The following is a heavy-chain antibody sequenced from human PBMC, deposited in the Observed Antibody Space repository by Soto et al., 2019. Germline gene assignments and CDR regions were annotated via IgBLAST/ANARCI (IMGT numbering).Heavy chain of an antibody. J-gene: IGHJ6*02. V-gene: IGHV3-66*01. CDR3: NNVWGIYGDGYIHL. CDR1: GFTISSNY. D-gene: IGHD3-16*01. CDR2: IYSGGGT. Sequence: EVQLVESGGGLVQPGGSLTLSCAASGFTISSNYMSWVRQAPGKGLEWVSVIYSGGGTSYSEYVRGSFTTSRDSYKTTLPLKKDRLRDEETALYYSNNVWGIYGDGYIHLWGQGNTVTVSS.